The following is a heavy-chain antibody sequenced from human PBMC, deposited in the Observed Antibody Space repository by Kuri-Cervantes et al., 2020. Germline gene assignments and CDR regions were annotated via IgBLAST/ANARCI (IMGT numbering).Heavy chain of an antibody. D-gene: IGHD5-12*01. Sequence: GGSLRLSCAASGFTFSSYAMHWVRQAPGKGLEWVAVISYDGSNKYYADSVKGRFTISRDNSKNTLYLQMNSLRAKDTAVYYCAREDNSGYDLWWFDPWGQGTLVTVSS. CDR2: ISYDGSNK. V-gene: IGHV3-30-3*01. CDR3: AREDNSGYDLWWFDP. J-gene: IGHJ5*02. CDR1: GFTFSSYA.